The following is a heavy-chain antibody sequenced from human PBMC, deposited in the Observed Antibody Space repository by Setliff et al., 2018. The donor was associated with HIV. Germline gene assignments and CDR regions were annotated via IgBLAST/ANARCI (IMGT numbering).Heavy chain of an antibody. D-gene: IGHD3-10*01. CDR3: ARAYFGSGIYY. V-gene: IGHV4-4*09. CDR2: IYSSGST. Sequence: PSETLSLTCTVSGGSISSYYWSWIRQPPGKGLEWLGHIYSSGSTNYNPSLKSRVTISVDTSKNQFSLRLYSVTAADTAVYYCARAYFGSGIYYWGQGTLVTVSS. CDR1: GGSISSYY. J-gene: IGHJ4*02.